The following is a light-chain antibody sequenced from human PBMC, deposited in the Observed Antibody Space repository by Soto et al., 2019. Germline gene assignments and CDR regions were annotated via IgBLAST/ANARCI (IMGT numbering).Light chain of an antibody. CDR2: TGS. Sequence: DIQMTQSPSSVSASVGDRVTITCRASQAIDSWLAWYQQKPGEAPKLLIFTGSLLHSGVPPRFSGSGSGTDFTLTISSLQPEDFATYYCQQYNNWPSSMYTFGQGTKLEIK. V-gene: IGKV1-12*02. CDR3: QQYNNWPSSMYT. J-gene: IGKJ2*01. CDR1: QAIDSW.